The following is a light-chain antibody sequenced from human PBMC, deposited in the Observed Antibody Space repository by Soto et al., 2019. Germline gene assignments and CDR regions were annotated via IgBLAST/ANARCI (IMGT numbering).Light chain of an antibody. Sequence: TQSPDTLSLSPGERASLSCRASQSVGSNLAWYKQKLGQAPRLLSYGASTRATGIPARFSGSGSGTGFTLTISSLQSEDFAIYYCQQYSTWPRTFGQGTKVDI. J-gene: IGKJ1*01. CDR1: QSVGSN. CDR3: QQYSTWPRT. V-gene: IGKV3-15*01. CDR2: GAS.